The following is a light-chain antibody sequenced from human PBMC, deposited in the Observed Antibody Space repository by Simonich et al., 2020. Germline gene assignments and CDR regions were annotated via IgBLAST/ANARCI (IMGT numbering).Light chain of an antibody. J-gene: IGLJ7*01. CDR1: SSDVGSYNL. V-gene: IGLV2-23*01. Sequence: QSALTQPASVSGSPGQSITISCTGTSSDVGSYNLFSWYPQHPGKAPKLMIYEGSKRPSGVSNRFAGSKSGNTASLTISGLQAEDEADYYCCSYAGSSTFAVFGGGTQLTVL. CDR2: EGS. CDR3: CSYAGSSTFAV.